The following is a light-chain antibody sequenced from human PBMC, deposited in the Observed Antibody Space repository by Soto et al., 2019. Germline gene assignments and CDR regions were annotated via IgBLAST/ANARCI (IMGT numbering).Light chain of an antibody. CDR2: AAS. CDR3: QQHNSYPLT. Sequence: DIQLTQSPSLLSASVGDRVTITCRASQGISSYLAWYQQKPGKAPKLLIYAASTLQSGVPSRFSGSRSGTEFTLTISSLQPEDFATYYCQQHNSYPLTFGGGTKVEIK. CDR1: QGISSY. J-gene: IGKJ4*01. V-gene: IGKV1-9*01.